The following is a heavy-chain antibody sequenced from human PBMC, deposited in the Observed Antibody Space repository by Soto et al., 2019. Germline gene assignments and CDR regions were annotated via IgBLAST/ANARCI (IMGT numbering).Heavy chain of an antibody. D-gene: IGHD4-17*01. CDR1: GFTFSSYA. V-gene: IGHV3-30-3*02. J-gene: IGHJ4*02. CDR2: ISYDGSNK. Sequence: QVQLVESGGGVVQPGRSLRLSCAASGFTFSSYARHWVRQAPGKGLEWVAVISYDGSNKYYADSVKGRFTISRDNSKNTLYLQMNSLRAEDTAVYYCAKSYGARWRPLDYWGQGTLVTVSS. CDR3: AKSYGARWRPLDY.